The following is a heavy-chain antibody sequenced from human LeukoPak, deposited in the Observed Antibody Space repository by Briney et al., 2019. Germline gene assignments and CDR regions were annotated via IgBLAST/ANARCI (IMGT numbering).Heavy chain of an antibody. CDR3: ASSLRPYYFAY. CDR1: GGSISSSNW. Sequence: PSETLSLTCAVSGGSISSSNWWSWVRQPPGKGLEWIGYIYYSGSTNYNPSLKSRVTISVDTSKNQFSLKLSSVTAADTAVYYCASSLRPYYFAYWGQGTLVTVSS. D-gene: IGHD4-17*01. CDR2: IYYSGST. V-gene: IGHV4-4*02. J-gene: IGHJ4*02.